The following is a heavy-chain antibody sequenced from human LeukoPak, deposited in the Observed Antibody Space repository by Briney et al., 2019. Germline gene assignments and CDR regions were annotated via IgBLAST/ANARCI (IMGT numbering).Heavy chain of an antibody. CDR3: ANQDGSGPKPYYYYGMDV. D-gene: IGHD3-10*01. V-gene: IGHV1-69*13. Sequence: SVKVSCKASGGTFSSYAISWVRQAPRQGLEWMGGIIPIFGTANYAQKFQGRVTITADESTSTAYMELSSLRSEDTAVYYCANQDGSGPKPYYYYGMDVWGQGTTVTVSS. CDR2: IIPIFGTA. CDR1: GGTFSSYA. J-gene: IGHJ6*02.